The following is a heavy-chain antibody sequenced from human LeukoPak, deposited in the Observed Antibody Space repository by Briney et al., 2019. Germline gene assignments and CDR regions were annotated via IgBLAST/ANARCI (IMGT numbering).Heavy chain of an antibody. CDR1: GFTFGSYT. J-gene: IGHJ4*02. D-gene: IGHD6-13*01. CDR3: AKGRTGYIPDS. Sequence: GRSLRLSCAASGFTFGSYTMTWVRQAPGKGLEWVSVISGNGGTTYYADSVKGRFTISRDNSKNTLYLQMNSLRVEDTAVYYCAKGRTGYIPDSWGQGTLVTVSS. V-gene: IGHV3-23*01. CDR2: ISGNGGTT.